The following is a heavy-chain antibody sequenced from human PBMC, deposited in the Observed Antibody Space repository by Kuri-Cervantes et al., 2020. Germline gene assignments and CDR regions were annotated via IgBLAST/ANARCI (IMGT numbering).Heavy chain of an antibody. CDR1: GGSISSYY. CDR2: IYYSGST. V-gene: IGHV4-59*01. Sequence: ESLKISCTVSGGSISSYYWSWIRQPPGKGLEWIGYIYYSGSTNYNPSLKSRVTISVDTSKNQFSLKLSSVTAADTAVYYCARAKAISGARKSGMDVWGQGTTVTVSS. J-gene: IGHJ6*02. CDR3: ARAKAISGARKSGMDV. D-gene: IGHD3-3*01.